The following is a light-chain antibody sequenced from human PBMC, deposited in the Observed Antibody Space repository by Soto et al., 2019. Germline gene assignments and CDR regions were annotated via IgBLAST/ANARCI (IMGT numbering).Light chain of an antibody. J-gene: IGKJ2*01. CDR2: KAS. V-gene: IGKV1-5*03. CDR1: QDIATY. CDR3: QQYNSFFPT. Sequence: DIQMTQSPSSLSASVGNRVTITCQASQDIATYLNWYQQKPGKAPNLLIQKASSLESGVPSRFRGSGSGTEFTLTISSLQPDDFATYYCQQYNSFFPTFGQGTKLEIK.